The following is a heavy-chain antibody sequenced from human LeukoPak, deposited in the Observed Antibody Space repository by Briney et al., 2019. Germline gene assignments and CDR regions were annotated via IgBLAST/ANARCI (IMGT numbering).Heavy chain of an antibody. CDR3: AKDLSFWSSGWPPPYYFDY. CDR1: GFTFSDYY. CDR2: ISGSGGST. V-gene: IGHV3-23*01. D-gene: IGHD6-19*01. J-gene: IGHJ4*02. Sequence: PGGSLRLSCAASGFTFSDYYMSWIRQAPGKGLEWVSAISGSGGSTYYADSVKGRFTISRDNSKNTLYLQMNSLRAEDTAVYYCAKDLSFWSSGWPPPYYFDYWGQGTLVTVSS.